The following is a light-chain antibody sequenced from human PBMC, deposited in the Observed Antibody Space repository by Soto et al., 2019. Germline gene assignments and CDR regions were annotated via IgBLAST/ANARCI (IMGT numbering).Light chain of an antibody. J-gene: IGKJ5*01. Sequence: EIVLTQPPGTLSLSKRERATLSCRASQSVTSGSLAWYQHKPGQAPRLLIYGASTRATGIPDRFSGSGSGTDFTLTITRLEPEDFAVYYCQHFSRPITFGQGTRLEIK. CDR1: QSVTSGS. V-gene: IGKV3-20*01. CDR2: GAS. CDR3: QHFSRPIT.